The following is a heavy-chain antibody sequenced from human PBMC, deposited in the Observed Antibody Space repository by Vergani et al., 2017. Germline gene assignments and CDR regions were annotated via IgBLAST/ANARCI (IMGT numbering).Heavy chain of an antibody. CDR3: ARNHSGGWFAS. D-gene: IGHD2-15*01. V-gene: IGHV4-39*01. J-gene: IGHJ5*01. CDR2: VYYSGST. CDR1: GGSISGDYYY. Sequence: QLQLQESGPGLVKPSETLSLICTVSGGSISGDYYYWGWIRQPPGKGLEWIGSVYYSGSTTYNPSLKSRVSISVDTSKNQFSLDLDSVTAADTGLYYCARNHSGGWFASWGQGTQVIVSS.